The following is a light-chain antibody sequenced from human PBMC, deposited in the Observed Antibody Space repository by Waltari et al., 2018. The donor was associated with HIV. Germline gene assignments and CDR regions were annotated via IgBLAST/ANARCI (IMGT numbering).Light chain of an antibody. Sequence: DIVMTQSPDSLAVSLGERATIHCKSSQSVLYSTNNQNYLAWYQQKPGQPPKLLIYWASTRESGVPDRFSGSGSGTDFTLTISRLQAEDVAVYYCQQYYSTPYTFGQGTKLEIK. CDR1: QSVLYSTNNQNY. CDR3: QQYYSTPYT. CDR2: WAS. J-gene: IGKJ2*01. V-gene: IGKV4-1*01.